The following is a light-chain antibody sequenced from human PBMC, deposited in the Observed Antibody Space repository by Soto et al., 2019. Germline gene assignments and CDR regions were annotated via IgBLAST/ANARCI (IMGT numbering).Light chain of an antibody. V-gene: IGKV4-1*01. CDR2: WAS. J-gene: IGKJ1*01. CDR3: QQFYSTPQT. CDR1: QSVLYSSNNKNY. Sequence: DIVMTHSPDYLSVSLGERATINFKSSQSVLYSSNNKNYLAWYQQKPGQPPKLLIYWASTRESGVPDRFSGSGSGTDFTLTISSLQAEDVAVYYCQQFYSTPQTFGQGTKVDFK.